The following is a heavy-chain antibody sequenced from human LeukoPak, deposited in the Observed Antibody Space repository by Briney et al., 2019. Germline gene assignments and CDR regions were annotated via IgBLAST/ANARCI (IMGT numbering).Heavy chain of an antibody. V-gene: IGHV3-23*01. CDR2: ISGSGGST. CDR1: GFTFSSYA. CDR3: AKILEGQWLVPYVTFDY. D-gene: IGHD6-19*01. Sequence: HPGGSLRLSCAASGFTFSSYAMSWVRQAPGKGLEWVSAISGSGGSTYYADSVKGRFTISRDNSKNTLYLQMNSLRAEDTAVYYCAKILEGQWLVPYVTFDYWGQGTLVTVSS. J-gene: IGHJ4*02.